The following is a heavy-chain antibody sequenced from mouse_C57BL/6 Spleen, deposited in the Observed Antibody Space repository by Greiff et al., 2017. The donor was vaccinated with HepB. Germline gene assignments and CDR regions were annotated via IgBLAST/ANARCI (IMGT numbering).Heavy chain of an antibody. CDR2: ISDGGSYT. J-gene: IGHJ1*03. CDR1: GFTFSSYA. Sequence: EVNLVESGGGLVKPGGSLKLSCAASGFTFSSYAMSWVRQTPEKRLEWVATISDGGSYTYYPDNVKGRFTISRDNAKNNLYLQMSHLKSEDTAMYYCARDNYREDFDVWGTGTTVTVSS. CDR3: ARDNYREDFDV. D-gene: IGHD2-12*01. V-gene: IGHV5-4*01.